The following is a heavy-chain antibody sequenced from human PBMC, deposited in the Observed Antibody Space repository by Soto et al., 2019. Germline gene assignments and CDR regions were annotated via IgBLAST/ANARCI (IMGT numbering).Heavy chain of an antibody. J-gene: IGHJ4*02. Sequence: GASVKVSCKASGYTFTSYAMHWVRQAPGQSLEWMGWINAGNGNTKYSQRFQGRVTITRDTSASTAYMDLSSLRSEDTAVYYCARIRAAPGDPDYCGQGSLVTGSA. CDR3: ARIRAAPGDPDY. V-gene: IGHV1-3*01. D-gene: IGHD6-13*01. CDR1: GYTFTSYA. CDR2: INAGNGNT.